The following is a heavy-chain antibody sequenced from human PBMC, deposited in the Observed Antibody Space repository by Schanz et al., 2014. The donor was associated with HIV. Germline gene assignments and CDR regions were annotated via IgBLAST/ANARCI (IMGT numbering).Heavy chain of an antibody. Sequence: QVQLVQSGAEVKKPGSSVKVSCKASGGTFSIYAISWVRQAPGQGLEWMGGINPNSGGTNYAQKFQGRVTMTRDTSISTAYMEMRRLRSDDTAVYYCARDVSVDCTGINNCYTRKWFDPWGQGTLVTVSS. CDR2: INPNSGGT. D-gene: IGHD2-2*02. CDR3: ARDVSVDCTGINNCYTRKWFDP. V-gene: IGHV1-2*02. CDR1: GGTFSIYA. J-gene: IGHJ5*02.